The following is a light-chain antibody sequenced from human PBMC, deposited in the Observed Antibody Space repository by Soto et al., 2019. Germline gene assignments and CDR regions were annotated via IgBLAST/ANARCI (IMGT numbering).Light chain of an antibody. J-gene: IGKJ1*01. V-gene: IGKV1-5*03. CDR1: QTISSW. Sequence: DIQMTQSPSTLSGSVGDRVTTTCRASQTISSWLAWYQQKPGKAPKLLIYKASTLKSGVPSRFSGSGSGTEFTLTISSLQPDDFATYYCQQYNSYSRTFGQGTKVDIK. CDR2: KAS. CDR3: QQYNSYSRT.